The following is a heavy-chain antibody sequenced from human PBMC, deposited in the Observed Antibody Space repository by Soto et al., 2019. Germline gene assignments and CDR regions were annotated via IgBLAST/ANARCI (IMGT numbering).Heavy chain of an antibody. CDR2: IYPGDSDT. Sequence: GESLKISCKGSGYSFTSYWIGWVRQMPGKGLEWMGIIYPGDSDTRYSPSFQGQVTISADKSISTAYLQWSSLKASDTAMYYCARHSSSSWYGPLYYYYYYGMDVWCQATPVSVSS. CDR3: ARHSSSSWYGPLYYYYYYGMDV. V-gene: IGHV5-51*01. J-gene: IGHJ6*02. D-gene: IGHD6-13*01. CDR1: GYSFTSYW.